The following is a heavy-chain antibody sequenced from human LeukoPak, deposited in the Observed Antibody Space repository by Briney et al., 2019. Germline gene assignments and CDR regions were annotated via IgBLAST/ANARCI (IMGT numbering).Heavy chain of an antibody. D-gene: IGHD3-10*01. Sequence: GGSLRLSCAASGFTFSDDYMSWIRQGPGKGREWVSYISSSSSYTNYADSVKGRFTLSRDNAKNSLYLQINSLRAEDTAVYYCARAYQDFMVRGVIFWFDPWGQGTLVTVSS. CDR2: ISSSSSYT. CDR3: ARAYQDFMVRGVIFWFDP. CDR1: GFTFSDDY. V-gene: IGHV3-11*06. J-gene: IGHJ5*02.